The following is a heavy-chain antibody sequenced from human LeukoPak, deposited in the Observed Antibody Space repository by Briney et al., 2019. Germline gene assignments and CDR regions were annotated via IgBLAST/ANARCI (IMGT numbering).Heavy chain of an antibody. CDR1: GGSISSHY. CDR2: IYYSGST. Sequence: PSETLSLTCTVSGGSISSHYWSWIRQPPGKGLEWIGYIYYSGSTNYNPSLKSRVTISVDTSKNQFSLKLSSVTAADTAVYYCARESSSSWYGDYDYYYMDVWGKGTTVTVSS. V-gene: IGHV4-59*11. D-gene: IGHD6-13*01. CDR3: ARESSSSWYGDYDYYYMDV. J-gene: IGHJ6*03.